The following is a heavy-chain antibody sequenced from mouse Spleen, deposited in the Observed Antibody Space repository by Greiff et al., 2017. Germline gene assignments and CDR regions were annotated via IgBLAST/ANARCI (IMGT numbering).Heavy chain of an antibody. CDR3: ARERYDDGFAY. CDR2: IYYSGTI. CDR1: GISITTGNYR. D-gene: IGHD2-14*01. V-gene: IGHV3-5*02. Sequence: EVKLVESGPGLVKPSQTVSLTCTVTGISITTGNYRWSWIRQFPGNKLEWIGYIYYSGTITYNPSLTSRTTITRDTSKNQFFLEMNSLTAEDTATYYCARERYDDGFAYWGQGTLVTVSA. J-gene: IGHJ3*01.